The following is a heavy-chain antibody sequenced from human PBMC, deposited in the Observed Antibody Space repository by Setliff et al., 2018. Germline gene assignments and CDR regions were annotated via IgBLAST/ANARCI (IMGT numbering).Heavy chain of an antibody. Sequence: GGSLRLSCAASGFTFSSYGMHWVRQAPGKGLEWVAFIRYDGSNKYYADSVKGRFTISRDNSKNTLYLQMNSLRAEDTAVYYCAREHWGYPSAFDIWGQGTMVTVSS. CDR1: GFTFSSYG. CDR3: AREHWGYPSAFDI. J-gene: IGHJ3*02. CDR2: IRYDGSNK. V-gene: IGHV3-30*02. D-gene: IGHD7-27*01.